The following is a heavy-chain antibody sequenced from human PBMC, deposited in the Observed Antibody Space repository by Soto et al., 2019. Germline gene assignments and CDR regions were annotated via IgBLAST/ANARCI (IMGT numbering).Heavy chain of an antibody. CDR3: ARDAFGGAFDI. CDR2: ITGSGGST. V-gene: IGHV3-23*01. D-gene: IGHD2-15*01. CDR1: GFTFSSYA. J-gene: IGHJ3*02. Sequence: VQLLESGGGLVQPGGSLRLSCAASGFTFSSYAMSWVRQAPGKGLEWVSEITGSGGSTYYADSVKGRFTISRDNSKNMLYMQMNSLRAEDTAVYHCARDAFGGAFDIWGLGTMVTVSS.